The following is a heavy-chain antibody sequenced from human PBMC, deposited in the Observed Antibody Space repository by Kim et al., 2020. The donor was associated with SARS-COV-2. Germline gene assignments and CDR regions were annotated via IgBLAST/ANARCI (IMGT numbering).Heavy chain of an antibody. J-gene: IGHJ5*02. V-gene: IGHV3-21*01. CDR2: ISSSSSYI. CDR3: ARDPGAYCCGDCYYP. CDR1: GFTFSSYS. D-gene: IGHD2-21*02. Sequence: GGSLRLSCAASGFTFSSYSMNWVRQAPGKGLEWVSSISSSSSYIYYADSVKGRFTISRDNAKNSLYLQMNSLRAEDTAVYYCARDPGAYCCGDCYYPWGQGTLVTVSS.